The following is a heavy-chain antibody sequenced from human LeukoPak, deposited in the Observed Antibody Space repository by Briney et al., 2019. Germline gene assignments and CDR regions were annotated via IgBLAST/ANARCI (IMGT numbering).Heavy chain of an antibody. V-gene: IGHV4-4*07. Sequence: PSETLSLTCTVSGGSISSYSWSWVRQPPGKGLEWIGRIYTSGSTNYTPSLKSRVTMSVDTSRNQFSLNLSSVTAADTAVYYCARDGHYYDSSGYYYFPFDYWGQGTLVTVSS. J-gene: IGHJ4*02. CDR3: ARDGHYYDSSGYYYFPFDY. CDR2: IYTSGST. D-gene: IGHD3-22*01. CDR1: GGSISSYS.